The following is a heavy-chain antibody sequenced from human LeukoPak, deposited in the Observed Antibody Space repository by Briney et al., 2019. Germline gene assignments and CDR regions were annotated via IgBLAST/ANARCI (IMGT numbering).Heavy chain of an antibody. V-gene: IGHV3-9*01. CDR1: GFTFDDYA. Sequence: GGSLRLSCAASGFTFDDYAMHWVRQAPGKGLEWVSGINWNSNNIDYVDSVKGRFTISRDNAKNSLYLQMNSLRAEDTAVYYCAKDLYVWGSYLLDIWGQGTMVTVSS. J-gene: IGHJ3*02. CDR2: INWNSNNI. CDR3: AKDLYVWGSYLLDI. D-gene: IGHD3-16*02.